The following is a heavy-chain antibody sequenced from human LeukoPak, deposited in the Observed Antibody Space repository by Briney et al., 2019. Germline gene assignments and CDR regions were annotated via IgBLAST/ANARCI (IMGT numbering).Heavy chain of an antibody. CDR3: ARASGWYERGPDHYYYYMDV. D-gene: IGHD6-19*01. CDR2: ISSSSTYI. J-gene: IGHJ6*03. CDR1: GFTFTSYS. V-gene: IGHV3-21*01. Sequence: PGGSLRLSCAGSGFTFTSYSMNWVRQAPGKGLEWVSSISSSSTYIYYADSLKGRFTIFRDNAKNSLYLQMNSLRAEDTAVYYCARASGWYERGPDHYYYYMDVWGKGTTVAVSS.